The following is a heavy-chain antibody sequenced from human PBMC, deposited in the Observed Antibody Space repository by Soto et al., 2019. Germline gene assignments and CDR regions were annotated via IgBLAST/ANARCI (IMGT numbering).Heavy chain of an antibody. CDR1: GFTFSSYA. CDR2: ISGSGVNT. D-gene: IGHD1-26*01. J-gene: IGHJ5*02. V-gene: IGHV3-23*01. CDR3: AKDLVYLPPPPTLSPQGGWFDP. Sequence: PGGSLRLSCAASGFTFSSYAVNWVRQAPGKGLEWVSTISGSGVNTYYADSVKGRFTISRDNSKNTLYLQMNGLRAEDTAVYYCAKDLVYLPPPPTLSPQGGWFDPWGQGTLVTVSS.